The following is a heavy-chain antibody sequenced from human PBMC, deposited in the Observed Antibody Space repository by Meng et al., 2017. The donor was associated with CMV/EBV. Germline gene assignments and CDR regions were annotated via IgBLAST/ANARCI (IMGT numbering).Heavy chain of an antibody. CDR2: IFSNDEK. D-gene: IGHD6-13*01. J-gene: IGHJ3*02. CDR1: GFLLSNARMG. Sequence: SGPTLAILTETLTLTCTVSGFLLSNARMGVSWIRQPPGKALEWLAHIFSNDEKSYSASLKSRLTISKDTSNSQVVLTMTNMDPVDTATYYYARWDSSWYDAFDIWGQGTMVTVSS. V-gene: IGHV2-26*01. CDR3: ARWDSSWYDAFDI.